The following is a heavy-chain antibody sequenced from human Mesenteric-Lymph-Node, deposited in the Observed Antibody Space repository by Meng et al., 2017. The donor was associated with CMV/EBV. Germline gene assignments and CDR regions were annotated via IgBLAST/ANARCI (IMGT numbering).Heavy chain of an antibody. Sequence: LSLTCAASGFTLSDYYMDWVRQAPGKGLEWVGRSRDIANSYSTVFAASVTGRFTISRDDSKNSLFLQMNSLKDEDTAVYYCARVQVTASYYYYGMDVWGQGTTVTVSS. D-gene: IGHD2-21*02. J-gene: IGHJ6*02. CDR3: ARVQVTASYYYYGMDV. CDR2: SRDIANSYST. CDR1: GFTLSDYY. V-gene: IGHV3-72*01.